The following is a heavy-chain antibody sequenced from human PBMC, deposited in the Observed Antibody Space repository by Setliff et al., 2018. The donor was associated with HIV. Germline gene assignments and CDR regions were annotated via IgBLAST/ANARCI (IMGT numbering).Heavy chain of an antibody. J-gene: IGHJ4*02. CDR2: IYYSGTT. CDR1: GGSISTGYYY. CDR3: ARRRGGTSRSFLDY. V-gene: IGHV4-61*05. Sequence: ETLSLTCPVSGGSISTGYYYWGWIRQPPGKGLEWIGYIYYSGTTNYNPSLKSRVTISVDTSKDQFSLKLSSVTAADTAVYYCARRRGGTSRSFLDYWGQGNLVTVSS. D-gene: IGHD3-10*01.